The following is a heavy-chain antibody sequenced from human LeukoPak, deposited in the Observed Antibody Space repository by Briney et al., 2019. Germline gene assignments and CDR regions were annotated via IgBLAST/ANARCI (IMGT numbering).Heavy chain of an antibody. J-gene: IGHJ4*02. Sequence: GGSLRLSCAASGFTFSNYAMTWVRQAPGKGLEWVSGIIDSGGSTNYADSVKGRFSISRDNSKNTLFLQMNSLRAEDTGVYYCARGRGGGWYSHFDYWGQGTLVIVSS. CDR3: ARGRGGGWYSHFDY. V-gene: IGHV3-23*01. D-gene: IGHD6-19*01. CDR1: GFTFSNYA. CDR2: IIDSGGST.